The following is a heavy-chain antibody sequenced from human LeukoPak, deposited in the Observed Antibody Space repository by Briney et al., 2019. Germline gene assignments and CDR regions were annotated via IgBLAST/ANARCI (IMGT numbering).Heavy chain of an antibody. CDR1: GFTFSSYW. V-gene: IGHV3-43*02. D-gene: IGHD6-6*01. Sequence: GGSLRLSCAASGFTFSSYWMSWVRQAPGKGLEWVSLISGDGGSTYYADSVKGRFTISRDNSKNSLYLQMNSLRTEDTALYYCAKDISSSSLFYWGQGTLVTVSS. J-gene: IGHJ4*02. CDR3: AKDISSSSLFY. CDR2: ISGDGGST.